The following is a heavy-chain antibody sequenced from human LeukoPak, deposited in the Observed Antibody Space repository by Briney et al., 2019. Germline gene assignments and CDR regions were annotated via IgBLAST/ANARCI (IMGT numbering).Heavy chain of an antibody. D-gene: IGHD3-10*01. CDR3: ARGLRGSFGELAGLGF. Sequence: GGSLRLSCAASGFTFSSYAMHWVRQAPGKGLEYVSAISSNGGSTYYANSVKGRFTISRDNSKNTLYLQMNSLRGEDTAVYYCARGLRGSFGELAGLGFWGQGTLVSVSS. CDR2: ISSNGGST. CDR1: GFTFSSYA. V-gene: IGHV3-64*01. J-gene: IGHJ4*02.